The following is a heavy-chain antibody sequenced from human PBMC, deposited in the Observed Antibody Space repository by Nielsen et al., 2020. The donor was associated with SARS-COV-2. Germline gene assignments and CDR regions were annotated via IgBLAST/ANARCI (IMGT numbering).Heavy chain of an antibody. D-gene: IGHD2-15*01. V-gene: IGHV1-69*13. CDR1: GGTFSSYA. J-gene: IGHJ4*02. CDR2: IIPNFGTA. CDR3: ARVDGHCSGGSCYSGVY. Sequence: SVKVSCKASGGTFSSYAISWVRQAPGQGLEWMGGIIPNFGTANYAQKFQGRVTITADESTSTAYMELSSLRSEDTAVYYCARVDGHCSGGSCYSGVYWGQGTLVTVSS.